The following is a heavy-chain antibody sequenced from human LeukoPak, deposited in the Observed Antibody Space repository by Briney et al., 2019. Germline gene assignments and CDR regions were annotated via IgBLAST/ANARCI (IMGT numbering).Heavy chain of an antibody. CDR1: GGSINSYY. V-gene: IGHV4-4*07. Sequence: SETLSLTCTVSGGSINSYYWSWIRQPAGKGLEWIGRIYSSGCTNYNPSLKSRVTISVDTSKNQFSLKLSSVTAADTAVYYCARESEGWFDPWGQGTLVTVSS. CDR3: ARESEGWFDP. J-gene: IGHJ5*02. CDR2: IYSSGCT.